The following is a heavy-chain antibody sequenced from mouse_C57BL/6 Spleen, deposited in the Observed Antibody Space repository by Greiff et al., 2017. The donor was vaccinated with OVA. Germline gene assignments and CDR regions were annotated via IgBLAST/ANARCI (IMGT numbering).Heavy chain of an antibody. CDR3: TTPYYYGSRAPFAY. CDR1: GFNITDYY. CDR2: IDPEDGDT. D-gene: IGHD1-1*01. Sequence: VQLQQSGAELVRPGASVKLSCTASGFNITDYYMHWVKQRPEQGLEWIGRIDPEDGDTEYAPQFQGKATMTADTSSNTAYLQLSSLTSEDTAVYYCTTPYYYGSRAPFAYWGQGTLVTVSA. J-gene: IGHJ3*01. V-gene: IGHV14-1*01.